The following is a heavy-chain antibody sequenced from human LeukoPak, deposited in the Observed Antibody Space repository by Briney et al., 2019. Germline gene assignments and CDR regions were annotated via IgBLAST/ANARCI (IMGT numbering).Heavy chain of an antibody. V-gene: IGHV4-31*03. J-gene: IGHJ3*02. CDR3: ARASGYCSSTSCFLDAFDI. Sequence: SQTLSLTCTVSGGSISSGGYYWSWIRQHPGKGLEWIGYIYYSGSTYYNPSLKSRVTISVDTSKNQFSLKLSSVTAADTAVYYCARASGYCSSTSCFLDAFDIWGQGTMVTVSS. D-gene: IGHD2-2*01. CDR2: IYYSGST. CDR1: GGSISSGGYY.